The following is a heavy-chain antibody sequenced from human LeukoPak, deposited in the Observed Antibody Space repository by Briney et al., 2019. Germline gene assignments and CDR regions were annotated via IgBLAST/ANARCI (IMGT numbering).Heavy chain of an antibody. CDR2: INPNSGGT. CDR3: ARYGISNDILTGYYSKSDY. J-gene: IGHJ4*02. Sequence: ASVKVSCKASGYTFTGYYMHWVRQAPGQGLEWMGWINPNSGGTNYAQKLQGRVTMTTDTSTSTAYMELRSLRSDDTAVYYCARYGISNDILTGYYSKSDYWGQGTLVTVSS. V-gene: IGHV1-2*02. CDR1: GYTFTGYY. D-gene: IGHD3-9*01.